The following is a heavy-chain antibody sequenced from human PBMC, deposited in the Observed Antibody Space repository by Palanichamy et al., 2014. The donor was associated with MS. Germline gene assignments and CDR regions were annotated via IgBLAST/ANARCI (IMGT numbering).Heavy chain of an antibody. V-gene: IGHV3-15*01. D-gene: IGHD4-17*01. CDR3: TGGDYLDY. J-gene: IGHJ4*02. Sequence: RRFTISRDDSKNTLYLQMNSLKTEDTAVYYCTGGDYLDYWGQGTLVTVSS.